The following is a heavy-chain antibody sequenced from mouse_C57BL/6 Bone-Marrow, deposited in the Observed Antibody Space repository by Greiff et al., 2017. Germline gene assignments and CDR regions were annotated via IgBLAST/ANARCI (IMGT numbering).Heavy chain of an antibody. Sequence: EVHLVESGPVLVKPGASVKMSCKASGYTFTDYYMNWVKQSHGKSLEWIGVINPYNGGTSYNQKFKGKATLTVDKSSSTAYMELNSLTSEDSAFYYCARGWYPLSMDYWGQGTSVTVSS. CDR1: GYTFTDYY. D-gene: IGHD1-1*02. CDR2: INPYNGGT. V-gene: IGHV1-19*01. CDR3: ARGWYPLSMDY. J-gene: IGHJ4*01.